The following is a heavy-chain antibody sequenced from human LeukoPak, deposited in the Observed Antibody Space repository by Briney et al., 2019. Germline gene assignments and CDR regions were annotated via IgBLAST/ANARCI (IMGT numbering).Heavy chain of an antibody. CDR2: IYTSGST. CDR3: ARFNTVTSSFDY. D-gene: IGHD4-17*01. CDR1: GGSISSGSYY. V-gene: IGHV4-61*02. J-gene: IGHJ4*02. Sequence: PSQTLSLTCTVSGGSISSGSYYWSWIRQPAGKGLEWIGRIYTSGSTNYNPSLKSRVTISVDTSKNQFSLKLNSVTTAETAVYYCARFNTVTSSFDYWGQGTLVTVSS.